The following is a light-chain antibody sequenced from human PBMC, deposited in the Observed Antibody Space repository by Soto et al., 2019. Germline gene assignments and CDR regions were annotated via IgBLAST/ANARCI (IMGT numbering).Light chain of an antibody. V-gene: IGKV1-33*01. CDR1: QDISNY. Sequence: DIQMTQSPSSLSASVGDRVTITCQASQDISNYLNWYQQKPGKAPKLLIYDASNLETGVPSRFSGSGSRTDFTFTIRSLQPEDIATYYCQQYDKLPITFGQGTRLEIK. CDR2: DAS. J-gene: IGKJ5*01. CDR3: QQYDKLPIT.